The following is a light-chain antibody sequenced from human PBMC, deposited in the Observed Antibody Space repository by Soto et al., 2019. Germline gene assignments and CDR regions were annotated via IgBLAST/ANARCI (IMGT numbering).Light chain of an antibody. CDR3: QAWDSSTAPV. V-gene: IGLV3-1*01. CDR2: KDS. Sequence: SSELTQPPSVSVSPGQTASITCSGDKLGDKYACWYQQKPGQPPVLSTYKDSSRPSGIPERFSGSNSGNTAPLTISGTQAMDEADYYCQAWDSSTAPVFGTGTKLTVL. J-gene: IGLJ1*01. CDR1: KLGDKY.